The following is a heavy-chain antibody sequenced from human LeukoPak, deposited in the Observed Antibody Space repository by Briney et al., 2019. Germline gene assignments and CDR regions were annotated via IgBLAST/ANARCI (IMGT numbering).Heavy chain of an antibody. CDR1: GGTFSSYA. Sequence: GASVKVSCKASGGTFSSYAISWVRQAPGQGLEWMGGIIPIFGTANYAQKFQGRVTITADESTSTAYMELSSPRSDDTAVYYCARADSTSNWFDPWGQGTLVTVSS. CDR3: ARADSTSNWFDP. J-gene: IGHJ5*02. V-gene: IGHV1-69*01. D-gene: IGHD5/OR15-5a*01. CDR2: IIPIFGTA.